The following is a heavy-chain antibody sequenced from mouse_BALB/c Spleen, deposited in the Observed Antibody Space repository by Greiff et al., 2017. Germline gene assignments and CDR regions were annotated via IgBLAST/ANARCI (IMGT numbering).Heavy chain of an antibody. V-gene: IGHV1S56*01. CDR3: ARGAPMDY. CDR1: GYTFTSYY. J-gene: IGHJ4*01. Sequence: QVQLKQSGPELVKPGASVRISCKASGYTFTSYYIHWVKQRPGQGLEWIGWIYPGNVNTKYNEKFKGKATLTADKSSSTAYMQLSSLTSEDSAVYFCARGAPMDYWGQGTSVTVSS. CDR2: IYPGNVNT. D-gene: IGHD3-1*01.